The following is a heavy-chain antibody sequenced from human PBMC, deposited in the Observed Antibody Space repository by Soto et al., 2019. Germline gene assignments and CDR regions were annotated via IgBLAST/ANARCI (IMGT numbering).Heavy chain of an antibody. Sequence: PGGSLRLSCAASGFTFSSYVMSWVRQAPGKGLEWVSAISGSGGSTYYADSVKGRFTISRDNSKNTLYLQMNSLRAEDTAVYYCAKDWNGPAALAYYYYMDVWGKGTTVTVSS. J-gene: IGHJ6*03. CDR3: AKDWNGPAALAYYYYMDV. V-gene: IGHV3-23*01. D-gene: IGHD2-2*01. CDR2: ISGSGGST. CDR1: GFTFSSYV.